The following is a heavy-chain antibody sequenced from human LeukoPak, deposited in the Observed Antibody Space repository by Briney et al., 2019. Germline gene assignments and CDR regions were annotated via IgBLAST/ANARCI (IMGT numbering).Heavy chain of an antibody. Sequence: SETLSLTCAVYGGSFSDFSWSWIRQPPGKGLEWIGEINHSGSTNYNPSLKSRVTISVDTSKNQFSLKLSSVTAADTAVYYCARSSRGDAFDIWGQGTMVTVSS. D-gene: IGHD6-6*01. CDR3: ARSSRGDAFDI. CDR2: INHSGST. CDR1: GGSFSDFS. J-gene: IGHJ3*02. V-gene: IGHV4-34*01.